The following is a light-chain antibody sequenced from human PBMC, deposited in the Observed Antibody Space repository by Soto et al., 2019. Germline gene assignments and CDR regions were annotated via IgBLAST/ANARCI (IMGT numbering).Light chain of an antibody. CDR2: GNN. CDR3: QTYDNSLNGGV. J-gene: IGLJ3*02. V-gene: IGLV1-40*01. Sequence: QSVLTQPPSVSGPPGQRVTISCTGSSSNIGGGYDVHWYQQLPGTAPKLLIYGNNNRPSGVPDRFSGSKSGTSASLAITGLQADDEADYYCQTYDNSLNGGVFGGGTKLTVL. CDR1: SSNIGGGYD.